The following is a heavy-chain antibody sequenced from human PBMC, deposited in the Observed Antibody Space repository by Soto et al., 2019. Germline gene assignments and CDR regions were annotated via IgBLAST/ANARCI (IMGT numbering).Heavy chain of an antibody. Sequence: SETLSLTCTVSGDSISSYYWSGIRQPPGKGLEWIGYIYYSGSTNYNPSLKSRVTISVDTSKNQFFLKLNSVTAADTAVYYCTRDGGRYYAMDVWGQGTTVTVSS. V-gene: IGHV4-59*01. D-gene: IGHD3-3*01. J-gene: IGHJ6*02. CDR1: GDSISSYY. CDR2: IYYSGST. CDR3: TRDGGRYYAMDV.